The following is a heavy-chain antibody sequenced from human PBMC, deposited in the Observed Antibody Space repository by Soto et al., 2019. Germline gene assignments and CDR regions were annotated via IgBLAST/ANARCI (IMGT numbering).Heavy chain of an antibody. V-gene: IGHV3-21*01. D-gene: IGHD6-6*01. Sequence: EVQLVESGGGLVKPGGSLRLSCAASGFSFSDYSVNWVRQAPGKGLEWVSSIRSSTSYIYYADSVKGRFTISRDNAKNSLYLQMNSLRAEDTAVYFCARMSIVGRRDYYYGMDVLGQGTTVTVSS. CDR2: IRSSTSYI. CDR3: ARMSIVGRRDYYYGMDV. J-gene: IGHJ6*02. CDR1: GFSFSDYS.